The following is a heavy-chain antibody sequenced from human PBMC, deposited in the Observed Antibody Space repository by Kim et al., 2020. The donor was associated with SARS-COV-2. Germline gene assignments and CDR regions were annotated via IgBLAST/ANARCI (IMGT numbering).Heavy chain of an antibody. CDR1: GGTFSSYA. V-gene: IGHV1-69*13. CDR2: IIPIFGTA. D-gene: IGHD5-18*01. Sequence: SVKVSCKASGGTFSSYAISWVRQAPGQGLEWVGGIIPIFGTANYAQKFQGRVTITADESTSTAYMELSSLRSEDTAVYYCARGSRGYSYGYEDYWGQGTLVTVSS. J-gene: IGHJ4*02. CDR3: ARGSRGYSYGYEDY.